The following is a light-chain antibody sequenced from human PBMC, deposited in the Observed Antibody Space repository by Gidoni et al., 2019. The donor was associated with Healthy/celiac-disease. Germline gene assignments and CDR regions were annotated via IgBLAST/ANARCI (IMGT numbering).Light chain of an antibody. CDR3: QKYNSARLT. J-gene: IGKJ4*01. CDR1: QGISNY. Sequence: DIQMTPSPSSLSASVGDRVTITCRASQGISNYLAWYQQKPGKVPKLLIYAASTLQSGVPSRFSGSGSGKDFTLTISSLQPEDVATYYCQKYNSARLTFGGGTKVEIK. CDR2: AAS. V-gene: IGKV1-27*01.